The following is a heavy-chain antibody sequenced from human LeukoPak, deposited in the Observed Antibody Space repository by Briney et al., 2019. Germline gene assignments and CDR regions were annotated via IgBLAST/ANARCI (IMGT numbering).Heavy chain of an antibody. CDR3: ASSVRGWLQFDY. Sequence: PSETLSLTCAVSGYSISSGYYWGWIRQPPGKGLEWIGSIYHSGSTYYNPSLKSRVTISVDTSKNQFSLKLSSVTAADTAVYYCASSVRGWLQFDYWGQGTLVTVSS. J-gene: IGHJ4*02. CDR1: GYSISSGYY. V-gene: IGHV4-38-2*01. CDR2: IYHSGST. D-gene: IGHD5-24*01.